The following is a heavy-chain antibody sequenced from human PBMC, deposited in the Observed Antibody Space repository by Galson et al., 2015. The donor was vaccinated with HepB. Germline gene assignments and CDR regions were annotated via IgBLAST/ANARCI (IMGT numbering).Heavy chain of an antibody. D-gene: IGHD6-13*01. CDR3: ARDRDHGLEQLVPVGWFDP. J-gene: IGHJ5*02. V-gene: IGHV3-21*01. CDR2: ISSSSSYI. CDR1: GFTFSSYS. Sequence: SLRLSCAASGFTFSSYSMNWVRQAPGKGLEWVSSISSSSSYIYYADSVKGRFTISRDNAKNSLYLQMNSLRAEDTAVYYCARDRDHGLEQLVPVGWFDPWGQGTLVTVSS.